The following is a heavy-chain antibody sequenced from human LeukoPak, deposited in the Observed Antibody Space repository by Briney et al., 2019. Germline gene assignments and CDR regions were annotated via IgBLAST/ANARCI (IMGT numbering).Heavy chain of an antibody. CDR3: ARDRWMVRGVPDY. D-gene: IGHD3-10*01. CDR2: ISNSGTTV. Sequence: GGSLRLSCAASGFTFSDYYMSWIRQAPGKGLEWVSYISNSGTTVYYADSVKGRFTISRDNAKNSLYLQMNSLRAEDTAVYHCARDRWMVRGVPDYWGQGTPVTVSS. CDR1: GFTFSDYY. J-gene: IGHJ4*02. V-gene: IGHV3-11*01.